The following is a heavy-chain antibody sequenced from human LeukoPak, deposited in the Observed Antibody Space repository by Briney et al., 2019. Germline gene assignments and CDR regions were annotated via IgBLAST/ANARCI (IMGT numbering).Heavy chain of an antibody. D-gene: IGHD6-13*01. CDR3: AREKFYGWSSSRPDWFDP. CDR1: GGSISSYY. Sequence: SETLSLTCTVSGGSISSYYWSWIRQPPGKGLEWIGYIYYSGSTNYNPSLKSRVTISVDTSKNQFSLKLSSVTAADTAVYYCAREKFYGWSSSRPDWFDPWGQGTLVTVSS. J-gene: IGHJ5*02. CDR2: IYYSGST. V-gene: IGHV4-59*12.